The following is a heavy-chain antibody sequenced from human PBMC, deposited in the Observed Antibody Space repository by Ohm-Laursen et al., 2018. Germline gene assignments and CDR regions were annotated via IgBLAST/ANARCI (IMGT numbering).Heavy chain of an antibody. V-gene: IGHV3-30*03. Sequence: SLRLSCAASGFTFSSYGMHWVRQAPGKGLEWVAVISYDGSNKYYADSVKGRFTISRDNSKNTLYLQMNSLRAEDTAVYYCARSGRSDYGMDVWGQGTTVTVSS. J-gene: IGHJ6*02. CDR2: ISYDGSNK. D-gene: IGHD3-10*01. CDR3: ARSGRSDYGMDV. CDR1: GFTFSSYG.